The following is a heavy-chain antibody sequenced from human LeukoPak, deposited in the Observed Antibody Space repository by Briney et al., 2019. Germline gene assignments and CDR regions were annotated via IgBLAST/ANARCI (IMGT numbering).Heavy chain of an antibody. CDR1: GFTFSSYA. V-gene: IGHV3-23*01. D-gene: IGHD3-10*01. CDR3: AKNYYGSGSPYNWFDP. Sequence: GGSLRLSCAASGFTFSSYAMSWVRQAPGKGLEWVSAISGSGGSTYYADSVRGRFTISRDNSKNTLYLQMNSLRAEDTAVYYCAKNYYGSGSPYNWFDPWGQGTLVTVSS. CDR2: ISGSGGST. J-gene: IGHJ5*02.